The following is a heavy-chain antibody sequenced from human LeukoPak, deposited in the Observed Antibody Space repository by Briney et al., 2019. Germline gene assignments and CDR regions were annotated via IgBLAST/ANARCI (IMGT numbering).Heavy chain of an antibody. V-gene: IGHV1-18*01. CDR3: ARDRRQWLAEDWFDP. CDR2: ISAYNGNT. D-gene: IGHD6-19*01. J-gene: IGHJ5*02. CDR1: GYTFTSFG. Sequence: ASVKVSCKASGYTFTSFGISWVRQAPGQGLEWMGWISAYNGNTNYAQKLQGRVTMTTDTSTSTAYMELRSLRSDDTAVYYCARDRRQWLAEDWFDPWGQGTLVTVSS.